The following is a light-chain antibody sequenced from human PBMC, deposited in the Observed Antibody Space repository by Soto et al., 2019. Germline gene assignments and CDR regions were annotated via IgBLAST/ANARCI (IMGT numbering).Light chain of an antibody. V-gene: IGKV3D-15*01. CDR3: HQYNDWPPA. CDR1: QSLSTS. J-gene: IGKJ1*01. CDR2: DAS. Sequence: EIVLTQSPATLSLSPGERATLSCRASQSLSTSLAWYQQKPGQAPRLLIYDASNRATGIAARFSGSGSGTDFTLTISSLQSEDYGVYYCHQYNDWPPAFGQGTKVDIK.